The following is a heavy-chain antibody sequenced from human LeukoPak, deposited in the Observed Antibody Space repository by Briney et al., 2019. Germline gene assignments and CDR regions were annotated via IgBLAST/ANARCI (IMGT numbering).Heavy chain of an antibody. Sequence: GGSLRLSCATSGFNFNSNAMIWVRQAPGKGLEWVSAISGSGGSTYYADSVKGRFTISRDNSKNTLYLQMNSLRAEDTAVYYCAKDFDGDYVYYWGQGTLVTVSS. D-gene: IGHD4-17*01. V-gene: IGHV3-23*01. CDR2: ISGSGGST. CDR1: GFNFNSNA. J-gene: IGHJ4*02. CDR3: AKDFDGDYVYY.